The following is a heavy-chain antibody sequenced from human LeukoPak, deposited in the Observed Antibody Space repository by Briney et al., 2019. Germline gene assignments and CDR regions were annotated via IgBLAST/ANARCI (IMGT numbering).Heavy chain of an antibody. CDR3: ASQVGSYDSSGYYYVRWFDP. J-gene: IGHJ5*02. V-gene: IGHV3-30*02. CDR2: IRNDGSNK. CDR1: GFTFSSYG. Sequence: PGGSLRLSCVASGFTFSSYGMHWVRQAPGKGLEWVAFIRNDGSNKYYVDSVKGRFTIYRDNSKNTLYLQMNSLRAEDTAVYYCASQVGSYDSSGYYYVRWFDPWGQGTLVTVSS. D-gene: IGHD3-22*01.